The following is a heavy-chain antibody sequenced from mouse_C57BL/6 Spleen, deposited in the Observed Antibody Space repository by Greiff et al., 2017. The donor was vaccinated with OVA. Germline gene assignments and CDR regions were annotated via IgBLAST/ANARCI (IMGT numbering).Heavy chain of an antibody. Sequence: EVQLQQSGPELVKPGASVKISCKASGYTFTDYYMNWVKQSHGKSLEWIGDINPNNGGTSYNQKFKGKATLTVDKSSSTSYMELRSLTSEDSAVYYCAIEDTSVPDYWGQGTTLTVSS. CDR2: INPNNGGT. V-gene: IGHV1-26*01. CDR3: AIEDTSVPDY. J-gene: IGHJ2*01. CDR1: GYTFTDYY.